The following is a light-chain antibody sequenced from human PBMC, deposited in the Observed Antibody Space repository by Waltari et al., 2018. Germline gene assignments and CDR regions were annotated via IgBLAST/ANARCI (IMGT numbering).Light chain of an antibody. CDR1: SSDVGGYVY. CDR3: SSYAGSNIFV. V-gene: IGLV2-8*01. Sequence: QSALTQPPSASGSPGQSITISCTGTSSDVGGYVYVSCYQQHPGKAPKLMIYEVTKRPSGFPDRFSGSKSGNAASLTVSGLQAEDEADYYCSSYAGSNIFVFGTGTKVTVL. CDR2: EVT. J-gene: IGLJ1*01.